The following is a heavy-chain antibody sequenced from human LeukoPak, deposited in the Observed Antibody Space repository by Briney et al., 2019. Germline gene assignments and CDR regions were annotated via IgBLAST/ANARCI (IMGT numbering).Heavy chain of an antibody. CDR3: IRSLNGDKDY. D-gene: IGHD3-9*01. CDR2: TDSDGSTT. J-gene: IGHJ4*02. V-gene: IGHV3-74*01. Sequence: GGSLRLSCADSGFTFSTYAMTWVRQAPGKGLVWVSRTDSDGSTTTYADSVKGRLTISRDNAKNTLYLQMNSLRAEDTAVYYCIRSLNGDKDYWGQGSLVTVSS. CDR1: GFTFSTYA.